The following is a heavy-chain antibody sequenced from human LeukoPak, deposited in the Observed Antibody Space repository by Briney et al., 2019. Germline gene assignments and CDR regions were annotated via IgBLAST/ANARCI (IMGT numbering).Heavy chain of an antibody. D-gene: IGHD2-2*01. CDR1: GYTFTSYY. CDR2: INPSGGST. CDR3: ASLGYCSSTSCSSYYFDY. J-gene: IGHJ4*02. V-gene: IGHV1-46*01. Sequence: ASVKVSCKASGYTFTSYYMHWVRQAPGQGLEWMGIINPSGGSTSYAQKFQGRVTMTRDTSTSTAYMELSRLRSDDTAVYYCASLGYCSSTSCSSYYFDYWGQGTLVTVSS.